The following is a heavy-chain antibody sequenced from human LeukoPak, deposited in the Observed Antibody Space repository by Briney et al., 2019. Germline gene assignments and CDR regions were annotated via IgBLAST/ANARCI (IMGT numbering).Heavy chain of an antibody. J-gene: IGHJ6*02. D-gene: IGHD3-10*01. V-gene: IGHV4-59*01. CDR3: ARGVGGSGSYEDYYYYYGMDV. Sequence: SETLSLTCTVSGGSISSYYWSWIRQPPGKGLEWIGYIYYSGSTNYNPSLKSRVTISVDTSKNQFSLKLSAVTAADTAVYYCARGVGGSGSYEDYYYYYGMDVWGQGTTVTVSS. CDR2: IYYSGST. CDR1: GGSISSYY.